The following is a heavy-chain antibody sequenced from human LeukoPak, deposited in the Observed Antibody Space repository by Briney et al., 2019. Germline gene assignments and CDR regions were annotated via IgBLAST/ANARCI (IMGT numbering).Heavy chain of an antibody. CDR2: ISGSSSYI. V-gene: IGHV3-21*01. CDR3: AREFGSGSYEY. Sequence: GGSLRLSCAASGFTFSSYSMNWVRQAPGKGLEWVSSISGSSSYIYYADSVKGRFTISRDNAKNSLYLQMNSLRAEDTAVYYCAREFGSGSYEYWGQGTLVTVSS. CDR1: GFTFSSYS. J-gene: IGHJ4*02. D-gene: IGHD3-10*01.